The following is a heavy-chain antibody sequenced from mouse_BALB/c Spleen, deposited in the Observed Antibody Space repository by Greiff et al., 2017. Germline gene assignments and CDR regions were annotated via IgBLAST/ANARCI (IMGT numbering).Heavy chain of an antibody. D-gene: IGHD2-4*01. V-gene: IGHV1-63*02. CDR2: IYPGGGYT. Sequence: QVQLKESGAELVRPGTSVKISCKASGYTFTNYWLGWVKQRPGHGLEWIGDIYPGGGYTNYNEKFKGKATLTADTSSSTAYMQLSSLTSEDSAVYFCARCDYDGTANFDYWGQGTTLTVSS. J-gene: IGHJ2*01. CDR1: GYTFTNYW. CDR3: ARCDYDGTANFDY.